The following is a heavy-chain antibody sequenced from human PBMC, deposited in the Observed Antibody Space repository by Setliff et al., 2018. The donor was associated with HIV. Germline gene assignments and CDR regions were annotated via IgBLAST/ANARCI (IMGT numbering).Heavy chain of an antibody. CDR1: GGSISSSNYY. V-gene: IGHV4-39*07. D-gene: IGHD5-12*01. CDR3: AKSPGFSGYGGSG. Sequence: SETLSLTCTVSGGSISSSNYYWGWIRQPPGKGLAWIGHISYSGSTYYNPSLKSRVTISIDTSKNQFSLRLTSVTAADTAVYYCAKSPGFSGYGGSGWGQGTLVTVSS. CDR2: ISYSGST. J-gene: IGHJ4*02.